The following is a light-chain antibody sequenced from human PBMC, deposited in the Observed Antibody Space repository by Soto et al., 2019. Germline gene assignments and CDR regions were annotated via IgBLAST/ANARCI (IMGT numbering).Light chain of an antibody. CDR2: DAS. J-gene: IGKJ2*02. V-gene: IGKV1-5*01. Sequence: DIQMTQSPPTLSASVGDRVTITCRASQSISSWLAWYQQKPGKAPKLLIYDASSLESGVPSRFSGSGSGTEFTLTISSLQPDDFATYYCQQYNSYSGTFGQGTKLEIK. CDR3: QQYNSYSGT. CDR1: QSISSW.